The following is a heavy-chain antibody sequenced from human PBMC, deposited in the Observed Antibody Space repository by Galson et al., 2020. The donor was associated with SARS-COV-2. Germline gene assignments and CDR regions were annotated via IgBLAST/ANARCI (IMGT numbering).Heavy chain of an antibody. CDR3: AKETADYDSSNFDF. D-gene: IGHD3-22*01. J-gene: IGHJ4*02. CDR2: ISYNGNNE. V-gene: IGHV3-30*18. Sequence: GESLKISCVASGFTFSNYAMHWVRQAPGKGLEWVAIISYNGNNEYSDSVKGRFTISRDNSKSTLFLQMNSLRPEDTAVYYCAKETADYDSSNFDFWGRGTLVTISS. CDR1: GFTFSNYA.